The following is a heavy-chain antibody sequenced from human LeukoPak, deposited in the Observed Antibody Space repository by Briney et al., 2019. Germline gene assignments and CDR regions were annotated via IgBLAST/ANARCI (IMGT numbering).Heavy chain of an antibody. CDR2: INTNTGNP. Sequence: ASVKVSCKASGYTFTSYGISWVRQAPGQGLEWMGWINTNTGNPTYAQGFTGRFVFSLDTSVSTAYLQISSLKAEDTAVYYCARRVRYNWNDLRDYYYYMDVWGKGTTVTVSS. D-gene: IGHD1-1*01. CDR1: GYTFTSYG. CDR3: ARRVRYNWNDLRDYYYYMDV. J-gene: IGHJ6*03. V-gene: IGHV7-4-1*02.